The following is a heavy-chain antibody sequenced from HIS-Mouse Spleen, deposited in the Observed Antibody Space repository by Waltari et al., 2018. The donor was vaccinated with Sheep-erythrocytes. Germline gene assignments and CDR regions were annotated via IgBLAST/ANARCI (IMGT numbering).Heavy chain of an antibody. CDR1: GCHFRTDS. J-gene: IGHJ4*02. Sequence: EVQLVESGGGLVKPGGYLRLSCAASGCHFRTDSWNWVRQAQGKGLEWVSSISSSSSYIYYADSVKGRFTISRDNAKNSLYLQMNSLRAEDTAVYYCARDRGGYFDYWGQGTLVTVSS. CDR3: ARDRGGYFDY. CDR2: ISSSSSYI. D-gene: IGHD3-10*01. V-gene: IGHV3-21*01.